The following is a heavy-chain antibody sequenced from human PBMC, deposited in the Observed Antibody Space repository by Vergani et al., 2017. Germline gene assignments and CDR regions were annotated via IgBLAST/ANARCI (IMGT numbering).Heavy chain of an antibody. CDR2: INHSGSA. CDR1: GGSFSGYY. D-gene: IGHD6-6*01. CDR3: ARGRRYSSSSPIYYYYMDV. Sequence: QVQLQQWGAGLLKPSETLSLTCAVCGGSFSGYYWSWIRHPPGKGLELIGEINHSGSANYNPSLKSRVTISVDTSKNQFSLKLSSVTAADTALYYCARGRRYSSSSPIYYYYMDVWGKGTTVTVSS. J-gene: IGHJ6*03. V-gene: IGHV4-34*01.